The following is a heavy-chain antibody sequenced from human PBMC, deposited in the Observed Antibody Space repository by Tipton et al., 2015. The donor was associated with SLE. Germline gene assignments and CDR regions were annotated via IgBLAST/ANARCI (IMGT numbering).Heavy chain of an antibody. CDR1: GFTFSSYS. CDR2: ISSSSSGT. D-gene: IGHD6-19*01. Sequence: SLRLSCAASGFTFSSYSMNWVRQAPGKGLEWLSYISSSSSGTYYADSVKGRFTIYRDNAKNSVYLQMNSLRADDTAVYYCAREGSVAAHFDYWGQGTLVTVSS. J-gene: IGHJ4*02. V-gene: IGHV3-48*01. CDR3: AREGSVAAHFDY.